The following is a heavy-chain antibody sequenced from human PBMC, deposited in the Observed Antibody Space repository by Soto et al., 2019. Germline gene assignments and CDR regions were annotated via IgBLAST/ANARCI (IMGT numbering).Heavy chain of an antibody. CDR1: GGSISSGGYY. CDR2: IYYSGST. D-gene: IGHD5-18*01. CDR3: ASSVSGYSYGCDY. Sequence: ASETLSLTCTVSGGSISSGGYYWSWIRQHPGKGLEWIGYIYYSGSTYYNPSLKSRVTISVDTSKNQFSLKLSSVTAADTAVYYCASSVSGYSYGCDYWGQGTLVTVSS. V-gene: IGHV4-31*03. J-gene: IGHJ4*02.